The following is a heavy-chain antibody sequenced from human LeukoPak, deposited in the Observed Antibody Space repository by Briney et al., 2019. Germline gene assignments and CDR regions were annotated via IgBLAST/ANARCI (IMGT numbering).Heavy chain of an antibody. D-gene: IGHD3-10*01. CDR2: IYPNSGGT. J-gene: IGHJ4*02. Sequence: ASVKVSCKASGYTFTSYDMHWVRQAPGQGLEWMGWIYPNSGGTNYAQNFQGRVTMTRDTSISTAYMGLSRLRSDDTAVYFCARGRSDYYLDSWGQGTLVTVSS. CDR3: ARGRSDYYLDS. V-gene: IGHV1-2*02. CDR1: GYTFTSYD.